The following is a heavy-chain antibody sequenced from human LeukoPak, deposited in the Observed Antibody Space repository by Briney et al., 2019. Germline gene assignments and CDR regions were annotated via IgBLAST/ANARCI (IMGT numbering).Heavy chain of an antibody. D-gene: IGHD4-17*01. CDR3: ATRPPPNPIYGDSVDYFDY. V-gene: IGHV3-23*01. CDR2: ISGSGGST. Sequence: GGSLRLSCAASGFTFSSDAMSWGRQAPGKGLEWVSAISGSGGSTHYAGSVKGRFTISRDNSNNTLYLQMNSLTAEDTAVSYCATRPPPNPIYGDSVDYFDYWGQGTLVTVSS. J-gene: IGHJ4*02. CDR1: GFTFSSDA.